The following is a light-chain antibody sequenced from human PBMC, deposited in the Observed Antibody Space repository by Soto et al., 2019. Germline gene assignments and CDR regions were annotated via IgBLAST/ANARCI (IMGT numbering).Light chain of an antibody. J-gene: IGLJ2*01. CDR2: EVS. V-gene: IGLV2-8*01. Sequence: QSVLTQPPSASGSPGQSVTISCTGTSSDVGGYNYVSWYQQHPGKAPKLMIYEVSKRPSGVPDRFSGSKSGNTASLTVSGHQAEDEADYYCSSYAGSNNPVVFGGGTKLTV. CDR1: SSDVGGYNY. CDR3: SSYAGSNNPVV.